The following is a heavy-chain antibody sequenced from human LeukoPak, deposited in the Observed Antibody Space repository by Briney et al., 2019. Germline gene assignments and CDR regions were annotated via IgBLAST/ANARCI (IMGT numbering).Heavy chain of an antibody. J-gene: IGHJ5*02. D-gene: IGHD6-19*01. CDR1: GGSISSSSYY. Sequence: SETLSLTCTVSGGSISSSSYYWGWIRQPPGKGLEWIGSIYYSGSTYYNPSLKSRVTISVDTSKNQFSLKLSSVTAADTAVYYCARDLNSSGWYQGGWFDPWGQGTLVTVSS. CDR3: ARDLNSSGWYQGGWFDP. V-gene: IGHV4-39*07. CDR2: IYYSGST.